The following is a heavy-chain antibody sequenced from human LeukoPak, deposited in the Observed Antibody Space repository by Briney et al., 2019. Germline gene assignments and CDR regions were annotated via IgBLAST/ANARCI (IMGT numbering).Heavy chain of an antibody. Sequence: PSQTLSLTCTVSGGSISSGDYYWSWIRQPPGKGLEWIGYIYYSGSTYYNPSLKSRVTISVDTSKNQFSLKLSSVTAADTAVYYCARDDYSNPVYFDYWGQGTLVTVSS. J-gene: IGHJ4*02. CDR2: IYYSGST. CDR3: ARDDYSNPVYFDY. CDR1: GGSISSGDYY. V-gene: IGHV4-30-4*08. D-gene: IGHD4-11*01.